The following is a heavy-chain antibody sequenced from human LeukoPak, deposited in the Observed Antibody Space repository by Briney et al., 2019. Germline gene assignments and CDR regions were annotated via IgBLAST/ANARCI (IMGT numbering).Heavy chain of an antibody. Sequence: GGSLRLSCAASGFTFSSYGMHWVRQAPGKGLEGGAGVWYDGSNKYYADSVKGRFTTSRDNCKNTLYLKMHSLRAEDTAVYSCAQPHETTVTYYFDYWGQGTLVTVSS. CDR1: GFTFSSYG. CDR2: VWYDGSNK. D-gene: IGHD4-17*01. CDR3: AQPHETTVTYYFDY. J-gene: IGHJ4*02. V-gene: IGHV3-33*01.